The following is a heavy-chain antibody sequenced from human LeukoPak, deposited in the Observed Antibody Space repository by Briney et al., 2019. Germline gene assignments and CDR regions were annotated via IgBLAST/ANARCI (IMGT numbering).Heavy chain of an antibody. CDR1: GGTFSSYA. J-gene: IGHJ4*02. Sequence: GASVKVSCKASGGTFSSYAISWVRQAPGQGLGWMGGIIPIFGTANYAQKFQGRVTITADKSTSTAYMELSSLRSEDTTVYFCARDYPAVAGIILAGWGQGTLVTVSS. CDR3: ARDYPAVAGIILAG. CDR2: IIPIFGTA. V-gene: IGHV1-69*06. D-gene: IGHD6-19*01.